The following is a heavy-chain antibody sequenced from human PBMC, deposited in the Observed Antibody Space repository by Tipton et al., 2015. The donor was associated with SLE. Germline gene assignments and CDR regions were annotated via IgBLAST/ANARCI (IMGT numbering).Heavy chain of an antibody. Sequence: TLSLTCTVSGGSISSGNYYWGWIRQPPGKGLEWIGTIYHSGNTYYNSSLKSRVTISVDNSKNQFSLRLNSVTAADTAVYYCARVGEYYGGNSGNFDYWGQGTLVTVSS. CDR1: GGSISSGNYY. D-gene: IGHD4-23*01. CDR3: ARVGEYYGGNSGNFDY. CDR2: IYHSGNT. V-gene: IGHV4-39*07. J-gene: IGHJ4*02.